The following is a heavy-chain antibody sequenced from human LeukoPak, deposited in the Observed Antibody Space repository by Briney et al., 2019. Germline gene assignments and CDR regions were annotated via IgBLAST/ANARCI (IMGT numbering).Heavy chain of an antibody. CDR1: GGSISSYY. V-gene: IGHV4-4*07. D-gene: IGHD3-10*01. J-gene: IGHJ5*02. CDR2: IYTSGST. CDR3: ARANQPFGESLYDNWFGP. Sequence: SETLSLTCTVSGGSISSYYWSWIRQPAGKGLEWIGRIYTSGSTNYNPSLKSRVTMSVDTSKNQFSLKLSSVTAADTAVYYCARANQPFGESLYDNWFGPWGQGTLVTVSS.